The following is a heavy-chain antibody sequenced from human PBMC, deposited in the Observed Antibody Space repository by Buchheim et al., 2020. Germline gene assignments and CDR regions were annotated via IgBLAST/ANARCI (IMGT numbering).Heavy chain of an antibody. V-gene: IGHV3-66*04. CDR3: ASHDLPSS. J-gene: IGHJ4*02. CDR1: GFSFSRYG. Sequence: VQVVEAGGGVVQPGRSLRLSCAASGFSFSRYGMHWVRQAPGKGLEWVSVIYSGGSTYYADSVKGRFTISRDNSKNTLYLQMNSLRAEDTAVYYCASHDLPSSWGQGTL. CDR2: IYSGGST.